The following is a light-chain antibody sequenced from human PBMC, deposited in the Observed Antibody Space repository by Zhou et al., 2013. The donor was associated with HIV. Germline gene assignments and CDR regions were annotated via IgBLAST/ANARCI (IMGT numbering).Light chain of an antibody. CDR3: QQSYSTPLT. J-gene: IGKJ4*01. Sequence: DIQMTQSPSSVSASVGDRVTITCRASQDISNWLAWYQQKPGKAPKLLIYAASSLHSGVPSRFSGSGSGTDFTLTISSLQPEDFATYYCQQSYSTPLTFGGGTKVESK. CDR1: QDISNW. CDR2: AAS. V-gene: IGKV1-12*01.